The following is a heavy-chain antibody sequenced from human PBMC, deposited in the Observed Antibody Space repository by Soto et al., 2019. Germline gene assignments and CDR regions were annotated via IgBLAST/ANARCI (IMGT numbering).Heavy chain of an antibody. CDR1: SGSITSVNSY. CDR2: IYYSGSS. Sequence: PSETLSLTCTVSSGSITSVNSYWSWIRQFPGKGLEWIGYIYYSGSSYYNPSLKGRVTISEDTSKKQFSLKLSSVTAADTAVYYCARGSSGWSSIRLDDWGQGTLVTVSS. V-gene: IGHV4-31*03. D-gene: IGHD6-19*01. J-gene: IGHJ4*02. CDR3: ARGSSGWSSIRLDD.